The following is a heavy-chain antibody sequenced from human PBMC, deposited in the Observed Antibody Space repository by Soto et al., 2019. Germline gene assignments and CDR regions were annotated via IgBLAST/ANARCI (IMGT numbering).Heavy chain of an antibody. J-gene: IGHJ5*02. CDR2: IYPGDSDT. Sequence: GESLKISCKGSGYSFTSYWIGWVRQMPGKGLEWMGIIYPGDSDTRYSPSFQGQVTISADKSISTAYLQWSSLKASDTAMYYCARVDTAMVKLGRNWFDPWGQGTLVTVSS. D-gene: IGHD5-18*01. V-gene: IGHV5-51*01. CDR1: GYSFTSYW. CDR3: ARVDTAMVKLGRNWFDP.